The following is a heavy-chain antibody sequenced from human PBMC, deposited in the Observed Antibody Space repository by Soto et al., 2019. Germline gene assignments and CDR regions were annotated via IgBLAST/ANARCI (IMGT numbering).Heavy chain of an antibody. CDR1: GGSISSYY. J-gene: IGHJ6*02. Sequence: SETLSLTCTVSGGSISSYYWSWIRQPPGKGLEWIGYIYYSGSTNYNPSLKSRVTISVDTSKNQFSLQLNSVTPEDTAVYYCARVQGWFGELLSVHYYGMDVWGQGTTVTVSS. V-gene: IGHV4-59*12. D-gene: IGHD3-10*01. CDR2: IYYSGST. CDR3: ARVQGWFGELLSVHYYGMDV.